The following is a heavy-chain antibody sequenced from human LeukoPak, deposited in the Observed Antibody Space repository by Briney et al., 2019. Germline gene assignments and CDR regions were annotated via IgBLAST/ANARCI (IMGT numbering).Heavy chain of an antibody. V-gene: IGHV4-4*02. CDR2: IYHSGST. Sequence: PSGTLSLTCAVSGGSISSSNWWSWVRQPPGKGLEWIGEIYHSGSTNYNPSLKSRVTISVDKSKNQFSLKLSSVTAADTAVYYCARDNSYYYDSSGLHDYWGQGILVTVSS. J-gene: IGHJ4*02. D-gene: IGHD3-22*01. CDR1: GGSISSSNW. CDR3: ARDNSYYYDSSGLHDY.